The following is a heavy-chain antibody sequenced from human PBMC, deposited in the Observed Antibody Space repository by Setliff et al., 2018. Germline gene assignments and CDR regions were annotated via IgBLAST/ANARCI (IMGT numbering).Heavy chain of an antibody. CDR3: AKDSRYCSGGSCSEPDAFDI. D-gene: IGHD2-15*01. CDR1: GFTLSSCG. Sequence: GGSLSLSCAASGFTLSSCGMHWVRQAPGKGLAWVAVMWYDGSNKYYADSVTGRFTSSRDNSKNTLFLQMNSLRAEDTAVYYCAKDSRYCSGGSCSEPDAFDIWGQGTMVTVSS. J-gene: IGHJ3*02. V-gene: IGHV3-33*06. CDR2: MWYDGSNK.